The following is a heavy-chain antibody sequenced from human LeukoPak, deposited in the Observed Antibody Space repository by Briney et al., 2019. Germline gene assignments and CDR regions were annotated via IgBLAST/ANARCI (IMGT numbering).Heavy chain of an antibody. CDR1: GGSISSSSYY. V-gene: IGHV4-39*07. CDR3: ARGGREVDY. Sequence: KPSETLSLTCTVSGGSISSSSYYWGWIRQPPGKGLEWFGSIYNSGITYYNPSLKSRVTISVDTSKNQFSLKLSSVTAADTAVYYCARGGREVDYWGQGTLVTVSS. D-gene: IGHD1-26*01. J-gene: IGHJ4*02. CDR2: IYNSGIT.